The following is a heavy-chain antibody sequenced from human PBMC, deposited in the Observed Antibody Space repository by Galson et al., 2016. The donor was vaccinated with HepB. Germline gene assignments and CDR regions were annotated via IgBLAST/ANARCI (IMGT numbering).Heavy chain of an antibody. CDR3: AREFRDTSSGVRSRVDV. CDR2: ITTSGSVL. J-gene: IGHJ6*04. D-gene: IGHD3-3*01. CDR1: GFSFSDHY. Sequence: SLRLSCAASGFSFSDHYMSWIRQAPGKGLESIAYITTSGSVLWYAGSVKGRLTISRDTSKNILFLDMNGLRVEDTAVYYCAREFRDTSSGVRSRVDVWGKGTPVIVSS. V-gene: IGHV3-11*01.